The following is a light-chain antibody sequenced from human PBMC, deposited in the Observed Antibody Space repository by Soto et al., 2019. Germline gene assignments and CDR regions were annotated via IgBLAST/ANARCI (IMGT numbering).Light chain of an antibody. CDR2: AAS. V-gene: IGKV1-39*01. CDR3: QQTYRPPFT. Sequence: DIQMTQSPSSLSASVGDRVTIPCRASQRITNSLNWYQQKPGRAPNLLIYAASSLQSGAPSRFSGSGSGTDFTLTISSLQPDDFATYYCQQTYRPPFTFGPGTKVDIK. J-gene: IGKJ3*01. CDR1: QRITNS.